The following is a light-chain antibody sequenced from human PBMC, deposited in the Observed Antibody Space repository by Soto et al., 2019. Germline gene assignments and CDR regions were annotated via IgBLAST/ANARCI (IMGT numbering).Light chain of an antibody. J-gene: IGKJ1*01. V-gene: IGKV1-5*01. Sequence: DSQMTQSPSTLSASIGDRVTMTCRASQTISSWLAWYQQKPGKAPRLLIYDASSLESGIPSRFSGSGSGTEFTLTISSLQPEDFASYYCLQDYGDSWTFGQGTKVDIK. CDR2: DAS. CDR3: LQDYGDSWT. CDR1: QTISSW.